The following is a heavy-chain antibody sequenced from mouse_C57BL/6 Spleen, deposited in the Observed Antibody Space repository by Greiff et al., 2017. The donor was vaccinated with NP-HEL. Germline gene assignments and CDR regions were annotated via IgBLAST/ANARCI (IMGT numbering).Heavy chain of an antibody. J-gene: IGHJ3*01. D-gene: IGHD2-4*01. V-gene: IGHV1-4*01. Sequence: QVQLQQSGAELARPGASVKMSCKASGYTFTSYTMHWVKQRPGQGLEWIGYINPSSGYTKYNQKFKDKATLTADKSSSTAYMQLSSLTSEDSAVYYCASYYDYDEGVAYWGQGTLVTVSA. CDR2: INPSSGYT. CDR3: ASYYDYDEGVAY. CDR1: GYTFTSYT.